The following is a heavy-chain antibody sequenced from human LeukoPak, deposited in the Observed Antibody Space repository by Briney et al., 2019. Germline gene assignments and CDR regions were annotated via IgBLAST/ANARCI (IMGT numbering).Heavy chain of an antibody. V-gene: IGHV1-2*04. Sequence: GASVKVSCKASGYSFTGYYMHWVRQAPGQGLEWMGWINPNSGGTKYAQKFQGWVTMTRDTSISTAYMELSRLRSDDTAVYYCARPRRFGELYEGLDIWSQGTMVTVSS. D-gene: IGHD3-10*01. CDR2: INPNSGGT. CDR1: GYSFTGYY. CDR3: ARPRRFGELYEGLDI. J-gene: IGHJ3*02.